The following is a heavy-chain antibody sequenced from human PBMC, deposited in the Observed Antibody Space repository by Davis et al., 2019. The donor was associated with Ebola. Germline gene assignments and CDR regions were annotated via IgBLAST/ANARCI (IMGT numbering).Heavy chain of an antibody. J-gene: IGHJ4*02. V-gene: IGHV3-48*03. CDR1: GFTFSSYE. Sequence: GGSLRLSCAASGFTFSSYEMNWVRQAPGKGLEWVSYISSSGSTIYYADSVEGRFTISRDNAKNSLYLQMNSLRAEDTAVYYCARDRGRQLWLGYWGQGTLVTVSS. D-gene: IGHD5-18*01. CDR2: ISSSGSTI. CDR3: ARDRGRQLWLGY.